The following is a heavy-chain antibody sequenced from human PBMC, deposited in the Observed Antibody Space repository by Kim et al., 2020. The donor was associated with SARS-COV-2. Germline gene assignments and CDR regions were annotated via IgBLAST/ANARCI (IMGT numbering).Heavy chain of an antibody. D-gene: IGHD3-10*01. CDR3: AKVSPGGLYFDY. V-gene: IGHV3-33*06. J-gene: IGHJ4*02. CDR2: IWYDGSNK. CDR1: GFTFSSYG. Sequence: GGSLRLSCAASGFTFSSYGMHWVRQDPGKGLEWVAVIWYDGSNKYYADSVKGRFTISRDNSKNTLYLQMNSLRAEDTAVYYCAKVSPGGLYFDYWGQGTL.